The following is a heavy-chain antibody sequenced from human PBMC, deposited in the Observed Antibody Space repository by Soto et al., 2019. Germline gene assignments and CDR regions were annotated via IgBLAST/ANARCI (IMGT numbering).Heavy chain of an antibody. J-gene: IGHJ4*02. V-gene: IGHV4-59*13. CDR3: ARVHAPTLPFDS. Sequence: SETLSLTCTVSGDSIIKVYWSWIRQPPGKGLEWIGFIYHSGNAKYNPSLKSRVAMSVDSSKNQISLSLNSVTAADSAVYFCARVHAPTLPFDSWGQGTLVTVSS. CDR2: IYHSGNA. CDR1: GDSIIKVY. D-gene: IGHD2-2*01.